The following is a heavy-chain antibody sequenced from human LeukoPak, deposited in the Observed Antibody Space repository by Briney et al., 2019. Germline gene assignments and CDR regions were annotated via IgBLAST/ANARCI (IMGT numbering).Heavy chain of an antibody. D-gene: IGHD5-12*01. Sequence: ASVKVSCKVSGYTLTELSMHWVRQAPGKGLEWMGGFDPEDGETIYAQKFQGRVTMTEDTSTDTAYMELSSLRSEDTAVYYCAFHGLDSGLYYFDYWGQGTLVTVSS. J-gene: IGHJ4*02. V-gene: IGHV1-24*01. CDR3: AFHGLDSGLYYFDY. CDR2: FDPEDGET. CDR1: GYTLTELS.